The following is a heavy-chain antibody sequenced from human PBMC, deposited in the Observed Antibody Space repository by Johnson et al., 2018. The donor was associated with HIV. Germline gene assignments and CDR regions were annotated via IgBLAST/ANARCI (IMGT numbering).Heavy chain of an antibody. J-gene: IGHJ3*02. Sequence: VQLVESGGGLVQPGRSLRLSCVASGFTFDDYAMHWVRQAPGKGLEWVSGISWNSGSIGYADSVKGRFTISRDNATNCLYVQMNSLRVEDTALYYCAKGYGSGSYYNGNAFDIWGQGTLVTVSS. CDR1: GFTFDDYA. CDR2: ISWNSGSI. D-gene: IGHD3-10*01. V-gene: IGHV3-9*01. CDR3: AKGYGSGSYYNGNAFDI.